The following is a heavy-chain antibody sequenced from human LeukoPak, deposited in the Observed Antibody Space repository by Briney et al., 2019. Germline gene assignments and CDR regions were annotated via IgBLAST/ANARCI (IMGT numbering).Heavy chain of an antibody. CDR1: GGSISSSSYY. Sequence: PSETLSLTCTVSGGSISSSSYYWGWIRQPPGKGLEWIGSIYYSGSTYYNPSLKSRVTISVDTSKNQFSLKLSSVTAADTAVYYCARRVGLYDSSPYIDYWGQGTLVTVSS. CDR2: IYYSGST. CDR3: ARRVGLYDSSPYIDY. V-gene: IGHV4-39*01. J-gene: IGHJ4*02. D-gene: IGHD3-22*01.